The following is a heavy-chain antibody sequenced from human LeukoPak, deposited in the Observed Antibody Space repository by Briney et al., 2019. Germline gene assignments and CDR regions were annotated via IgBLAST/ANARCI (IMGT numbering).Heavy chain of an antibody. J-gene: IGHJ3*02. CDR1: GYTFTNYY. CDR3: ATWVYDSSGPDAFDI. V-gene: IGHV1-46*01. CDR2: INPSGGET. Sequence: GASVKVSCKTSGYTFTNYYMNWVRQAPGQGLEWMGMINPSGGETIYAQKFQGRVTMTEDTSTDTAYMELSSLRSEDTAVYYCATWVYDSSGPDAFDIWGQGTMVTVSS. D-gene: IGHD3-22*01.